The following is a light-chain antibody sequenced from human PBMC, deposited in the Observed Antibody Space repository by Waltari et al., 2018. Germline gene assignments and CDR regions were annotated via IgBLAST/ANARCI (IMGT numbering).Light chain of an antibody. CDR1: GSNIGSNS. CDR2: DNV. J-gene: IGLJ2*01. Sequence: QSVLTQPPSASGTPGQRVTISCSGSGSNIGSNSVNWYQQVPGTAPKLLIYDNVQRPSGVPDRFSGSKSGTSASLAISGLQPEDEADYYGATWDDSLKGTFGGGTKLTVL. CDR3: ATWDDSLKGT. V-gene: IGLV1-44*01.